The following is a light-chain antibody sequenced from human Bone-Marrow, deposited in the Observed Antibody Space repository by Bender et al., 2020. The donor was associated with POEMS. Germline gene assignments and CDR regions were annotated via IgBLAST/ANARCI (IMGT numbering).Light chain of an antibody. CDR3: QSLDISLGFWV. CDR1: SSDVGGYKY. J-gene: IGLJ3*02. CDR2: EVS. Sequence: QSALTQPPSASGSPGQSVTISCTGTSSDVGGYKYVSWYQQHPGKAPKLMIYEVSERPSGVPDRFSGSKSGTSASLAITGLQAEDEADYYCQSLDISLGFWVFGGGTKLTVL. V-gene: IGLV2-8*01.